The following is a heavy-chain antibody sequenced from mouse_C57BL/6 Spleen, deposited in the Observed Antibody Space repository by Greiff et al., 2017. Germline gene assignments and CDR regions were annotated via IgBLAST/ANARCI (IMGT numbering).Heavy chain of an antibody. CDR1: GYSFTGYY. Sequence: EVMLVESGPELVKPGASVKISCKASGYSFTGYYMNWVKQSPEKSLEWIGEINPSTGGTTYNQKFKAKATLTVDKSSSTAYMQLKSLTSEDSAVYYCARNYDYFDYWGQGTTLTVSS. D-gene: IGHD1-1*01. CDR2: INPSTGGT. J-gene: IGHJ2*01. V-gene: IGHV1-42*01. CDR3: ARNYDYFDY.